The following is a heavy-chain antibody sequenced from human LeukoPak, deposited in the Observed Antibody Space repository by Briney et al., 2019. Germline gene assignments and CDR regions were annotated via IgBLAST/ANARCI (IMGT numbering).Heavy chain of an antibody. Sequence: SETPSLTCAVYGGSFSGYYWSWIRQPPGKGLEWIGEINHSGSTNYNPSLKSRVTISVDTSKNQFSLKLSSVTAADTAVYYCARGDFWSGYYPDYYYYGMDVWGQGTTVTVSS. CDR2: INHSGST. V-gene: IGHV4-34*01. J-gene: IGHJ6*02. CDR3: ARGDFWSGYYPDYYYYGMDV. CDR1: GGSFSGYY. D-gene: IGHD3-3*01.